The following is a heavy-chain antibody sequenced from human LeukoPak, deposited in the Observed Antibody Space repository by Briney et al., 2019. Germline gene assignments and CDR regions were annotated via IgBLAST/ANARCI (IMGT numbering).Heavy chain of an antibody. CDR1: GGSISSYY. CDR3: AVGSGSYYSAFDI. J-gene: IGHJ3*02. V-gene: IGHV4-34*01. CDR2: INHSGST. Sequence: SETLSLTCTVSGGSISSYYWSWIRQPPGKGLEWIGEINHSGSTNYNPSLKSRVTISVDTSKNQFSLKLSSVTAADTAVYYCAVGSGSYYSAFDIWGQGTMVTVSS. D-gene: IGHD3-10*01.